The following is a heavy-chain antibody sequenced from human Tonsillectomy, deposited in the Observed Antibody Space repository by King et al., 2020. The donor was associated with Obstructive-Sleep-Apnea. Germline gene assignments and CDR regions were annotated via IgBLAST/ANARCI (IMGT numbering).Heavy chain of an antibody. CDR2: IRSKANSYAT. CDR3: TKVANNWNDADVAPNVGY. Sequence: VQLVESGGGLVQPGGSLKLSCAASGFTFSGSAMHWVRQASGKGLEWVGRIRSKANSYATAYAASVKGRFTISRDDSRNTEYLQMNSLKTEDTAVYYCTKVANNWNDADVAPNVGYWGQGTLVTVSS. J-gene: IGHJ4*02. D-gene: IGHD1-20*01. CDR1: GFTFSGSA. V-gene: IGHV3-73*01.